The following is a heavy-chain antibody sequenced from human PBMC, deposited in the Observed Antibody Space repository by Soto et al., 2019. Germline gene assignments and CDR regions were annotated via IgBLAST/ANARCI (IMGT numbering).Heavy chain of an antibody. V-gene: IGHV4-39*01. CDR1: GGSISSSSYY. CDR3: ARIGLTTALL. CDR2: IYYSGTT. D-gene: IGHD4-17*01. Sequence: SETLSLTCTVSGGSISSSSYYWAWGRQPPGKGLEWIGSIYYSGTTYYNPSLKSRVTISEDTSKNQFSLKLSSVTAADTAVYFCARIGLTTALLWGQGTLVTVSS. J-gene: IGHJ4*02.